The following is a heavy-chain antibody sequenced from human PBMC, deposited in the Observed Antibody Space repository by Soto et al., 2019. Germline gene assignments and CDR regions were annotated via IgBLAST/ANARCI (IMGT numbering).Heavy chain of an antibody. D-gene: IGHD3-10*01. CDR3: AKVVWFGDHGEPYYYYGMGV. CDR1: GFTFSSYA. Sequence: EVQLLESGGGLVQPGGSLRLSCAASGFTFSSYAMSWVRQAPGKGLEWVSAISGSGGSTYYADSVKGRFTISRDNSKNTLYLQMNSLRAEDTAVYYCAKVVWFGDHGEPYYYYGMGVWGQGTTVTVSS. V-gene: IGHV3-23*01. J-gene: IGHJ6*02. CDR2: ISGSGGST.